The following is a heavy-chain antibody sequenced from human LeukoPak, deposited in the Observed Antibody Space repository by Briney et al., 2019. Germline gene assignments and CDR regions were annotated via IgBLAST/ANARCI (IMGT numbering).Heavy chain of an antibody. J-gene: IGHJ4*02. Sequence: GRSLRLSCAASGFTFSSYAMHWVRQAPGKGLEWVAVISYDGSNKYYADSVKGRFTISRDNSKNTLYLQMDSLRAEDRAVYYCARGVDYGDYPTVYFDYWGQGTLVTVSS. D-gene: IGHD4-17*01. CDR2: ISYDGSNK. CDR3: ARGVDYGDYPTVYFDY. CDR1: GFTFSSYA. V-gene: IGHV3-30-3*01.